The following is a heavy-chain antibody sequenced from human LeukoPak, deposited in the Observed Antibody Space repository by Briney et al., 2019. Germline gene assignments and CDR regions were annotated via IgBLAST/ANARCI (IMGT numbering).Heavy chain of an antibody. D-gene: IGHD3-16*01. J-gene: IGHJ6*04. CDR1: GYSFTNYY. CDR3: ARRRGEDGMDV. Sequence: ASVKVSCKASGYSFTNYYMHWVRQAPGQGLEWMGIINPSVGSTSNTQKFQGRVTMTRDTSTSTVYLELSRLTSEDTAVYYCARRRGEDGMDVWGKGATVTVSS. V-gene: IGHV1-46*01. CDR2: INPSVGST.